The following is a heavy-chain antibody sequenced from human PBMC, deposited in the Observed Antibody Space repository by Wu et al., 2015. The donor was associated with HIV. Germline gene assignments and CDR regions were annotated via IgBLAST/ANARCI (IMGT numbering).Heavy chain of an antibody. J-gene: IGHJ4*02. CDR1: GGTFSNYA. Sequence: QVHLLQSGAEVKKSGSSVRVSCKASGGTFSNYALSWVRQAPGQGLEWMGRLIPMYGTADYAQKFQGRVTITADVSTNIAYMVVSSLRSDDTAVYYCAGGGGRTAMDPFDFWGQGTLVTVSS. CDR3: AGGGGRTAMDPFDF. D-gene: IGHD5-18*01. V-gene: IGHV1-69*13. CDR2: LIPMYGTA.